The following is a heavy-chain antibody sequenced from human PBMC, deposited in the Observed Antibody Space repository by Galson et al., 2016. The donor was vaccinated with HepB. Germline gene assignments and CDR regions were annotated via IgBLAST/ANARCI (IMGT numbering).Heavy chain of an antibody. V-gene: IGHV3-9*01. J-gene: IGHJ3*02. CDR1: KFTFNDYG. CDR2: ISWNNNTI. Sequence: SLRLSCAASKFTFNDYGMHWVRQPPGKGLEWVSGISWNNNTIGYSDSVKGRFTVSRDNAKNSLYLQMDSLRAEDTALYYCAKDINYYDSRGVGAFDIWGQGTMVTVSS. D-gene: IGHD3-22*01. CDR3: AKDINYYDSRGVGAFDI.